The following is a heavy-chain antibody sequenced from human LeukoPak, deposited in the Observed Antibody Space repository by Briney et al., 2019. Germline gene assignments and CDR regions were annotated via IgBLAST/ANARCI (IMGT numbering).Heavy chain of an antibody. CDR2: IYHSGST. CDR3: ARAFLVGYSPEEYFFDY. J-gene: IGHJ4*02. CDR1: GYSISSGYY. V-gene: IGHV4-38-2*02. D-gene: IGHD2-15*01. Sequence: PSETLSLTCTVSGYSISSGYYWGWIRQPPGKGLEWIGSIYHSGSTYYNPSLKSRVTISVDTSKNQFSLKLNSVTAADTAVYYCARAFLVGYSPEEYFFDYWGQGTLVTVSS.